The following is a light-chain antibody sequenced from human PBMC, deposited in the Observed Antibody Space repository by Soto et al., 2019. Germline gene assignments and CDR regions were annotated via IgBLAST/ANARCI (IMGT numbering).Light chain of an antibody. V-gene: IGKV3-20*01. Sequence: EIVMTQSPATLSVSPGERATLSCRASQSVSSNLAWYQQKPGQAPRLLIYGASKRATGIPDRFSGSASGTDFTLTISRLEPEDFAVYYCQQYGSSLWAFGQGTKVDI. CDR1: QSVSSN. CDR2: GAS. CDR3: QQYGSSLWA. J-gene: IGKJ1*01.